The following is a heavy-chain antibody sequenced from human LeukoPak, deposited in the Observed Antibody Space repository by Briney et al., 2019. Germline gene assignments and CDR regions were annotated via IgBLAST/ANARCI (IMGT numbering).Heavy chain of an antibody. CDR2: ISSSSSTI. CDR3: VKDAGTGWYYFDY. J-gene: IGHJ4*02. D-gene: IGHD6-19*01. CDR1: GFTFSSYS. V-gene: IGHV3-48*04. Sequence: GGSLRLSCAASGFTFSSYSMNWVRQAPGKGLEWVSYISSSSSTIYYADSVKGRFTISRDSSKNSLYLQMNSLRPEDTALYYCVKDAGTGWYYFDYWGQGTLVTVSS.